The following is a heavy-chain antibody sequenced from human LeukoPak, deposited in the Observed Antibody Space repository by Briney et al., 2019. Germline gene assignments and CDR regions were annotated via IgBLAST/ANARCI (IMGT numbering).Heavy chain of an antibody. CDR3: AATIKRDYGDTNLHY. CDR1: GGSVSGYY. V-gene: IGHV4-59*02. CDR2: MYDRGNI. D-gene: IGHD4-17*01. Sequence: SETLSLTCTVSGGSVSGYYWSWIRQPPGKGLEWIGYMYDRGNINYNPSLKSRVTLSQDMSNNQLSLKLRSVTAADTAVYYCAATIKRDYGDTNLHYWGQGVLVTVSS. J-gene: IGHJ4*02.